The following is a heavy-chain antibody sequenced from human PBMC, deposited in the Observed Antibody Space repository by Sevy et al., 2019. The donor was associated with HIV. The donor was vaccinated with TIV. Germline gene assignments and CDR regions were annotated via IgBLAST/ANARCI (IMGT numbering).Heavy chain of an antibody. Sequence: ASVKVSCKASGYTFTGYYMHWVRQAPGQGLEWMGWINPNSGGTNYAQKFQGRVTMTRDTSISTAYMGLSRLRSDDTAVYYCASGCSSTSCYTEYYYYYYMDVWGKGTTVTVSS. CDR2: INPNSGGT. CDR3: ASGCSSTSCYTEYYYYYYMDV. V-gene: IGHV1-2*02. J-gene: IGHJ6*03. CDR1: GYTFTGYY. D-gene: IGHD2-2*02.